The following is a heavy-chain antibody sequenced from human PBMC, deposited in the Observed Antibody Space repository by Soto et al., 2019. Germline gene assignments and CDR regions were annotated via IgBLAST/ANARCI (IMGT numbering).Heavy chain of an antibody. Sequence: PSETLSLTCSVSGFSISSGYFWGVIRQPPGKGPQWLGSIYHSGTTYYNPSVKGRVTISVDTSKNQFSLKMSSVTAADTAVYYCARDSSGYYWFDPWGQGTLVTVSS. D-gene: IGHD3-22*01. CDR1: GFSISSGYF. J-gene: IGHJ5*02. CDR2: IYHSGTT. CDR3: ARDSSGYYWFDP. V-gene: IGHV4-38-2*02.